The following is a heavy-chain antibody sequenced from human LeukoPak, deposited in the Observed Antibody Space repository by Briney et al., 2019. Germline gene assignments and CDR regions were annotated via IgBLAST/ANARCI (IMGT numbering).Heavy chain of an antibody. CDR1: GFTFSSYS. J-gene: IGHJ4*02. V-gene: IGHV3-21*01. CDR2: ISSSSSYI. Sequence: GGSLRLSCAASGFTFSSYSMNWVRQAPGKGLEWVSSISSSSSYIYYAGSVKGRFTISRDNAKNSLYLQMNSLRAEDTAVYYCASVTLRYCSGGSCYPDYWGQGTLATVSS. D-gene: IGHD2-15*01. CDR3: ASVTLRYCSGGSCYPDY.